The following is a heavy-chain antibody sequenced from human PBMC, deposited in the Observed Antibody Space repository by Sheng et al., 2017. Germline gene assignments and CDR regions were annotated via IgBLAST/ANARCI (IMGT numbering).Heavy chain of an antibody. J-gene: IGHJ4*02. CDR3: ARLGSYSDY. D-gene: IGHD1-26*01. Sequence: QVQLQESGPGLVKAFGDPCPSPALSLVAPSLITTGAGSGSPQGRDWSGLAISITVEPPTTTPPSKSRITMSVDTSKNQFSLKLSSVTAADTAVYYCARLGSYSDYWGQGTLVTVSS. CDR2: SITVEPP. CDR1: VAPSLITT. V-gene: IGHV4-59*01.